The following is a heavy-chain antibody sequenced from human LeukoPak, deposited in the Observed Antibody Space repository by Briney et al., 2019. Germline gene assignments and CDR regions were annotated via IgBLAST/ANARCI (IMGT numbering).Heavy chain of an antibody. CDR2: INHSGST. Sequence: SETLSLTCAVYGGSFSGYYWSWIRQPPGEGLEWIGEINHSGSTNYNPSLKSRVTISVDTSKNQFSLKLSSVTAADTAVYYCARGNYYDSSGYYHPPFDYWGQGTLVTVSS. CDR1: GGSFSGYY. CDR3: ARGNYYDSSGYYHPPFDY. D-gene: IGHD3-22*01. J-gene: IGHJ4*02. V-gene: IGHV4-34*01.